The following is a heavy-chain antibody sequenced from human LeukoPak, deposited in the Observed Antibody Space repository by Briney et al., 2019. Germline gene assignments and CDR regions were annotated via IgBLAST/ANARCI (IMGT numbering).Heavy chain of an antibody. CDR2: IYYSAST. CDR1: GGSISSSSYY. D-gene: IGHD3-22*01. J-gene: IGHJ4*02. CDR3: ARQYYDSSGYYPFDY. Sequence: SETLSLTCTVSGGSISSSSYYWGWIRQPPGKGLEWIGSIYYSASTYYNPSLKSRVTISVDTSKNQFSLKLSSVTAADTAVYYCARQYYDSSGYYPFDYWGQGTLVTVSS. V-gene: IGHV4-39*01.